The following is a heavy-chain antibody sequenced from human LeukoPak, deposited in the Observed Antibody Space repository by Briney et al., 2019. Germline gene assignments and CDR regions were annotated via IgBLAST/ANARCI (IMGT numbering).Heavy chain of an antibody. CDR1: GFTFSTYS. Sequence: PGGSLRLSCAASGFTFSTYSMNWVRQAPGKGLEWVSYITSSSSTIYYADSVKGRFTISRDNAKNSLYLQMNSLRAEDTAVYYCASAWLGFYYDSSGYYYDVDYWGQGTLVTVSS. CDR3: ASAWLGFYYDSSGYYYDVDY. CDR2: ITSSSSTI. V-gene: IGHV3-48*04. J-gene: IGHJ4*02. D-gene: IGHD3-22*01.